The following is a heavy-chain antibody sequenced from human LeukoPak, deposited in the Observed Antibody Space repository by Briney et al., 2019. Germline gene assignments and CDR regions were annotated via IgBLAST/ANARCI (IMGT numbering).Heavy chain of an antibody. J-gene: IGHJ4*02. Sequence: PSETLSLTCTVSGYSISSRYYWGWIRQPPGKGLEWIGSIYHSGSTYYNPSLKSRVTISVDTSKNQFSLKLSSVTAADTAVYYCARDSSVGSSGYYYRDYWGQGTLVTVSS. V-gene: IGHV4-38-2*02. CDR1: GYSISSRYY. CDR2: IYHSGST. CDR3: ARDSSVGSSGYYYRDY. D-gene: IGHD3-22*01.